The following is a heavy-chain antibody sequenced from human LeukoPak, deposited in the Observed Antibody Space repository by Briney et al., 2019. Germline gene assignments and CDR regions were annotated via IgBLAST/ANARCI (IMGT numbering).Heavy chain of an antibody. J-gene: IGHJ6*03. CDR1: GFTFSSYG. D-gene: IGHD3-10*01. V-gene: IGHV3-30*02. CDR3: AKSDMVRGVIITHYYYYMDV. CDR2: IRYDGSNK. Sequence: PGGSLRLSCAASGFTFSSYGMHWVRQAPGKGLEWVAFIRYDGSNKYYADSVKGRFTISRDNSKNTLYLQMNSLRAEDTAVYYCAKSDMVRGVIITHYYYYMDVWGKGTTVTISS.